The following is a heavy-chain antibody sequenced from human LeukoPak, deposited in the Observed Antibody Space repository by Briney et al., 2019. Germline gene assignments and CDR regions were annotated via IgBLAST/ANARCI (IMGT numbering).Heavy chain of an antibody. CDR3: AADPYYYDSSHAFDI. V-gene: IGHV1-2*02. J-gene: IGHJ3*02. CDR2: INPNSGGT. Sequence: ASVKVSCKASGYTFTGYYMHWVRQAPGQGLEWMGWINPNSGGTNYAQTFQGRVTMTRDTSISTAYMELSRLRSDDTAVYYCAADPYYYDSSHAFDIWGQGTMVTVSS. CDR1: GYTFTGYY. D-gene: IGHD3-22*01.